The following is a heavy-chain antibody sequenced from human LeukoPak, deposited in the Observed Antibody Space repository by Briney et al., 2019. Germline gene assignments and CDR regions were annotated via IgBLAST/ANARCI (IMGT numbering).Heavy chain of an antibody. CDR1: GFTVSSND. D-gene: IGHD7-27*01. Sequence: GGSLRLSCAASGFTVSSNDMSWVRQAPGKGLEWVSILYGGGNTYYADSVKGRFTISRDNSKDTLYLQMNSLRAEDTAMYCCARERDNSGPFDYWGQGTLVTVSS. CDR2: LYGGGNT. J-gene: IGHJ4*02. V-gene: IGHV3-53*01. CDR3: ARERDNSGPFDY.